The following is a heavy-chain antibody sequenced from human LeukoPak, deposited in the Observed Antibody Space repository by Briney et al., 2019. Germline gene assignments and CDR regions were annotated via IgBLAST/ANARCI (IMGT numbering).Heavy chain of an antibody. D-gene: IGHD3-22*01. J-gene: IGHJ4*02. CDR3: ARAYYYDSSGYLYYFDY. CDR1: EYSYTSYW. V-gene: IGHV5-51*01. Sequence: GESLKISCKGSEYSYTSYWIHWVRQMPGKGLEWMGSIYPGDSDTRYSPSFQGQVTISADKSISTAYLQWSSLKASDTAMYYCARAYYYDSSGYLYYFDYWGQGTLVTVSS. CDR2: IYPGDSDT.